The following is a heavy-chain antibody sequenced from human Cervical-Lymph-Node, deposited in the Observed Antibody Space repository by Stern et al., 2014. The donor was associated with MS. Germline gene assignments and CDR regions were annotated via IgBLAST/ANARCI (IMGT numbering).Heavy chain of an antibody. CDR3: TKYGVDQNFWSGFSDY. Sequence: EMQLVESGGGLVKPGRSLRLSCTASGFSFGDYAMSWIRQAPGKGLEWVGSIRSEAYGGATEYAASVKGRFTISRDDSKSIAYLHMNSLKTEDTAVYYCTKYGVDQNFWSGFSDYWGQGTLVAVSS. D-gene: IGHD3-3*01. J-gene: IGHJ4*02. V-gene: IGHV3-49*05. CDR1: GFSFGDYA. CDR2: IRSEAYGGAT.